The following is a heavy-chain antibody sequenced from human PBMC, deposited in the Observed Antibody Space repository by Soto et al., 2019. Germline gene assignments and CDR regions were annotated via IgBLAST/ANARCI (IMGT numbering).Heavy chain of an antibody. Sequence: PGGSLRLSCAASGFTFSTYWMHWVRQAPGKGLVWVSRIKTDGSVTTYADSVKGRFTISRDNAKNTPYLQMNTLRAEDTAVYYCARDLGGSHDYWGRGTLVTVSS. D-gene: IGHD3-16*01. CDR3: ARDLGGSHDY. J-gene: IGHJ4*02. CDR1: GFTFSTYW. V-gene: IGHV3-74*01. CDR2: IKTDGSVT.